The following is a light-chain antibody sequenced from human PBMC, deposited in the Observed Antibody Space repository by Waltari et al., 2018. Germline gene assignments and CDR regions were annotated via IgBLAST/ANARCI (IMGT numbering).Light chain of an antibody. Sequence: IVLTQSPGTLSLSSGERATLSCRTSQRISKYLAWYQQKPGQAPRLLIYHASSRATGIPDRFSGSGSGTDFSLTISRLEPEDFAVYYCQHYESLPVTFGQGTKVEIK. CDR2: HAS. CDR3: QHYESLPVT. CDR1: QRISKY. V-gene: IGKV3-20*01. J-gene: IGKJ1*01.